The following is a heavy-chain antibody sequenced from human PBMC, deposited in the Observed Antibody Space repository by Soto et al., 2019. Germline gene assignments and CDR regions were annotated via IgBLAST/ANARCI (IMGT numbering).Heavy chain of an antibody. CDR2: ISSSSSYI. D-gene: IGHD3-22*01. J-gene: IGHJ4*02. Sequence: PGGSLRLSCGASGFTFSSYSMNWVRQAPGKGLEWVSSISSSSSYIYYADSVKGRFTISRDNAKNSLYLQMNSLRAEDTAVYYCARDYYDSSRYLAPLDYWGQGTQVTVSS. V-gene: IGHV3-21*01. CDR3: ARDYYDSSRYLAPLDY. CDR1: GFTFSSYS.